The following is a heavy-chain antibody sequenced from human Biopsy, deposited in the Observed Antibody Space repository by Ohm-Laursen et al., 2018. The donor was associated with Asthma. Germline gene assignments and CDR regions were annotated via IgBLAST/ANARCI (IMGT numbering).Heavy chain of an antibody. CDR3: ARRGGVRRYFDY. J-gene: IGHJ4*02. CDR1: GGPISSGAYY. Sequence: PSDTLSLTCAVSGGPISSGAYYWSWVRQPPGKGLEWIGYIYYIGSTYYNPSLKSRVAISLDTSKNQFSLKLSSVTAADTAVYFCARRGGVRRYFDYWGQGTLVTVSS. D-gene: IGHD3-16*01. V-gene: IGHV4-30-4*02. CDR2: IYYIGST.